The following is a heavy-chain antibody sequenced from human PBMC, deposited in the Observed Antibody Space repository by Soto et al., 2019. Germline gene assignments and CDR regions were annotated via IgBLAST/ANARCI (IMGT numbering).Heavy chain of an antibody. CDR1: GYTFTSYD. Sequence: ASVKVSCKASGYTFTSYDINWVRQATGQGLEWMGWMNPNSGNTGYAQKFQGRVTMTRNTSISTDYMELSSLRSEDTAVYYCAREGRSSTNYYDSSGSREKHDSWGQ. CDR3: AREGRSSTNYYDSSGSREKHDS. D-gene: IGHD3-22*01. CDR2: MNPNSGNT. J-gene: IGHJ3*02. V-gene: IGHV1-8*01.